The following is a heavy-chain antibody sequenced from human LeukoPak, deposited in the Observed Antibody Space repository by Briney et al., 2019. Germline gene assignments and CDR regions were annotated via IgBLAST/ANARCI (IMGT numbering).Heavy chain of an antibody. J-gene: IGHJ5*02. CDR1: GGSVSSGSYY. V-gene: IGHV4-39*01. D-gene: IGHD2-15*01. CDR3: AGQGYCSGGSCYDNWFDP. CDR2: IYYSGST. Sequence: SETLSLTCTVSGGSVSSGSYYWTWIRQPPGEGLEWIGSIYYSGSTYYNPSLKSRVTISVDTSKNQFSLKLSSVTAADTAVYYCAGQGYCSGGSCYDNWFDPWGQGTLVTVSS.